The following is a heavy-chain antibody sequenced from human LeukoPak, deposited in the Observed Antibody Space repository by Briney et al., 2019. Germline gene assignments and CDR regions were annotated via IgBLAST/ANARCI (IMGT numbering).Heavy chain of an antibody. D-gene: IGHD6-19*01. Sequence: GGSLTLSCTASGFSLSHYCMNWFRQAPGKGLEWISFISSTSDIIYYADSVKGRFTASRDNARNTLYLQMHSLRAEDTSVYYCARDKASSGWYYFEYLGQGALVTVSS. CDR2: ISSTSDII. CDR1: GFSLSHYC. V-gene: IGHV3-48*01. J-gene: IGHJ4*02. CDR3: ARDKASSGWYYFEY.